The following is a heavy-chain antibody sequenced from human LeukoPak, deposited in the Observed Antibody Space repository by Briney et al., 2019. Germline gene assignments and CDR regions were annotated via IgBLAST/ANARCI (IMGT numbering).Heavy chain of an antibody. Sequence: GGSLRLSCAASGFTFSNYEMIWVRQAPGKGLEWLSYISSSGDRSLYADAVRGRATTSRDNAKNSLYLQMNSLSTEDTAVYHCARESDSGGYRFDYWGQGSLVTVSS. J-gene: IGHJ4*02. D-gene: IGHD3-22*01. V-gene: IGHV3-48*03. CDR3: ARESDSGGYRFDY. CDR1: GFTFSNYE. CDR2: ISSSGDRS.